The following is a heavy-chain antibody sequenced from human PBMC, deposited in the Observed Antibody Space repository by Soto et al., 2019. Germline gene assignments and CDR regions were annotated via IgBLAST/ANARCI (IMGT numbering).Heavy chain of an antibody. J-gene: IGHJ5*02. CDR2: IIPILGIA. CDR1: GGTFSSYT. V-gene: IGHV1-69*02. D-gene: IGHD3-3*01. Sequence: SVKVSCKASGGTFSSYTISWVRQAPGQGLEWMGRIIPILGIANYAQKFQGRVTITADKSTSTAYMELSSLRSEDTAVYYCARAPNYYDAGRFDPWGQGTLVTVSS. CDR3: ARAPNYYDAGRFDP.